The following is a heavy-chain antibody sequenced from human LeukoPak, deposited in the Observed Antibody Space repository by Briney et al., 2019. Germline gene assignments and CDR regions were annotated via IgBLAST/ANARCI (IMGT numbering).Heavy chain of an antibody. V-gene: IGHV3-21*01. J-gene: IGHJ3*02. CDR2: ISSSSSYI. D-gene: IGHD2-15*01. CDR3: ARRLNRDIVVVVAAPDAFDI. CDR1: GFTFSSYS. Sequence: PGGSLRLSCAASGFTFSSYSMNWVRQAPGKGLEWVSSISSSSSYIYYADSVKGRFTISRDNARNSLYLQMNSLRAEDTAVYYCARRLNRDIVVVVAAPDAFDIWGQGTMATVSS.